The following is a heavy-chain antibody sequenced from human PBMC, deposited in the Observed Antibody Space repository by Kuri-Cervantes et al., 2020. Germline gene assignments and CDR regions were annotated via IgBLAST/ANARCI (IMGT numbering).Heavy chain of an antibody. Sequence: ASVKDSCKASGGTFSSYGISWVRQAPGQGLEWMGWISAYKGNTNYAQKLQGRVTMTTDTSTSTAYMELRSLRSDDTAVYYCARARTPPYYIDYWGQGTLVTVSS. J-gene: IGHJ4*02. CDR2: ISAYKGNT. V-gene: IGHV1-18*01. CDR1: GGTFSSYG. CDR3: ARARTPPYYIDY.